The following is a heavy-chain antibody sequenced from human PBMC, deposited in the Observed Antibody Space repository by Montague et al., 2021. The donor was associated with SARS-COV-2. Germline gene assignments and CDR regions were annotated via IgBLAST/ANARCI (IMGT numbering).Heavy chain of an antibody. D-gene: IGHD3-10*01. V-gene: IGHV4-39*01. Sequence: SETLSLTCTVACRSTHTPTCSSRLLPPLTMACLMSTCSIYYTVNTYYNPSLKSRVTIPVDASKNQFSLTLSSVSAADTAVYYCARQTTLLRGRAPPGVWGQGTTVTVSS. J-gene: IGHJ6*02. CDR3: ARQTTLLRGRAPPGV. CDR2: IYYTVNT. CDR1: CRSTHTPTCS.